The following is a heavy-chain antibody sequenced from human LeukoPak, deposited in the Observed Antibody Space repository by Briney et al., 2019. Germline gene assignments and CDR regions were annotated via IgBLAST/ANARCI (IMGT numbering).Heavy chain of an antibody. D-gene: IGHD2-15*01. CDR3: ARDAYSGGSCYAS. J-gene: IGHJ5*02. V-gene: IGHV3-7*01. CDR1: GFTFSSYW. Sequence: AGGSLRLSCAASGFTFSSYWMSWVRLAPGKGLEWVANINQDGSEKYYVDSLEGRFTISRANAKNSLFLQMNSLTAEDTAVYYCARDAYSGGSCYASWGQGTLVIVSS. CDR2: INQDGSEK.